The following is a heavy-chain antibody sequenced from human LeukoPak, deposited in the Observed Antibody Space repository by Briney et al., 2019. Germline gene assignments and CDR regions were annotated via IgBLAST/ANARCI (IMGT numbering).Heavy chain of an antibody. J-gene: IGHJ4*02. CDR1: GVSISSSNSY. CDR3: ARQTGSGLFILP. CDR2: IYYAGNT. D-gene: IGHD3/OR15-3a*01. Sequence: PSETLSLTCTVSGVSISSSNSYWGWIRQPPGKGLEWIGSIYYAGNTYYNASLKSQVSISIDTSKNQFSLKLTSVTAADTSVYYCARQTGSGLFILPGGQGTLVTVSS. V-gene: IGHV4-39*01.